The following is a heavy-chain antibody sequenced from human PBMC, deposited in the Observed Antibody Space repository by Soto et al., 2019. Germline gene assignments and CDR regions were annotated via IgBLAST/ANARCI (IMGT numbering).Heavy chain of an antibody. V-gene: IGHV1-69*01. CDR1: GGTFSSYA. CDR3: ARDALVVVAPADWDSYGMDV. CDR2: IIPIFGTA. J-gene: IGHJ6*02. D-gene: IGHD2-15*01. Sequence: QVQLVQSGAEVKKPGSSVKVSCKASGGTFSSYAISWVRQAPGQGLEWMGGIIPIFGTANYAQKFQGRVTITADESTSTAYMELSSLRSEDTAVYYCARDALVVVAPADWDSYGMDVWGQGTTVTVSS.